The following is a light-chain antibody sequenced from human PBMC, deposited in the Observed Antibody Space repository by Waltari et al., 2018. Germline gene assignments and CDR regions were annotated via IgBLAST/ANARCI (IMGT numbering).Light chain of an antibody. V-gene: IGKV1-12*01. J-gene: IGKJ1*01. CDR3: QQVNSFPRT. CDR1: QGISSR. Sequence: DIQMTQSPSSVSASVGDRVTLTCRASQGISSRCAWYQQKPGKAPKLLIYDASSWHSGVPSRFSGRGAGTDFTLTIRSLQPEDCATYYCQQVNSFPRTFGQGTKVEVK. CDR2: DAS.